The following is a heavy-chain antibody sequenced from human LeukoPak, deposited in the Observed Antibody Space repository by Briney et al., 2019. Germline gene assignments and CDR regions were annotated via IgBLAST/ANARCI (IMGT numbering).Heavy chain of an antibody. Sequence: GGSLRLSCVASGFNLRSYAMSWVRQAPGKGLQWVSGLSGSGGSTYYADPVKGRFTISRDNSKNTLYLQMNSLRAEDTAVYYCARLAYYYDSSGTSDFDYWGQGTLVTVSS. D-gene: IGHD3-22*01. CDR2: LSGSGGST. V-gene: IGHV3-23*01. CDR1: GFNLRSYA. J-gene: IGHJ4*02. CDR3: ARLAYYYDSSGTSDFDY.